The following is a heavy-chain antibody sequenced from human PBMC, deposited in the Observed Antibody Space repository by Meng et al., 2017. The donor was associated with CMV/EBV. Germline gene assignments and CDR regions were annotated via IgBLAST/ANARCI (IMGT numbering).Heavy chain of an antibody. D-gene: IGHD1-7*01. CDR1: GFTFSSYA. CDR3: AKRRNYVGPLDY. Sequence: GSLRLSCAASGFTFSSYAMSWVRQAPGKGLEWVSAISGSGGSTYYADSVKGRFTISRDNSKNTLYLQMNGLRAEDTAVYYCAKRRNYVGPLDYWGQGTLVTVSS. V-gene: IGHV3-23*01. J-gene: IGHJ4*02. CDR2: ISGSGGST.